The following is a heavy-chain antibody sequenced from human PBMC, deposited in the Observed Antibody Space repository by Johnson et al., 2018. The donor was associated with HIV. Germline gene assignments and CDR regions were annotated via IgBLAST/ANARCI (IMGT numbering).Heavy chain of an antibody. J-gene: IGHJ3*02. V-gene: IGHV3-74*01. CDR2: INSDGSST. D-gene: IGHD1-26*01. Sequence: VQLVESGGGVVQPGRSLRLSCAASGFTLSSYWMHWVRQAPGKGLVWVSRINSDGSSTSYADSVKGRFTISRDNSKNTLYLQMNSLRAEDMAVYYCAKEQEWEPGAFDIWGQGTMVTVSS. CDR3: AKEQEWEPGAFDI. CDR1: GFTLSSYW.